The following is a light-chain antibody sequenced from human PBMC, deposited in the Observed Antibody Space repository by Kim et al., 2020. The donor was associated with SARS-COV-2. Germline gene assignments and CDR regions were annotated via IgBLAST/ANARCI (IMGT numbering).Light chain of an antibody. Sequence: QRVTISCSGSSSNIGSTYVYWYQQLPGTAPKLLIYRNSQRPSGVPDRFSGSKSGTSASLAISGLRSEDEADYYCATWDDSLSGPWVFGGGTKLTVL. CDR2: RNS. V-gene: IGLV1-47*01. CDR3: ATWDDSLSGPWV. CDR1: SSNIGSTY. J-gene: IGLJ3*02.